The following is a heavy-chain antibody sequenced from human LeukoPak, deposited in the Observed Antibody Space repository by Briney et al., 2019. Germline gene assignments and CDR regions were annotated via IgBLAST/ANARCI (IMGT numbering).Heavy chain of an antibody. CDR1: GGSFSGYY. V-gene: IGHV4-34*01. D-gene: IGHD2-2*01. CDR2: INHSGST. CDR3: ARSQGDCSSTSCYAVDY. Sequence: SETLSLTCAVYGGSFSGYYWSWIRQPPGKGLEWIGEINHSGSTNYNPSLESRVTISVDTSKNQFSLKLSSVTAADTAVYYCARSQGDCSSTSCYAVDYWGQGTLVTVSS. J-gene: IGHJ4*02.